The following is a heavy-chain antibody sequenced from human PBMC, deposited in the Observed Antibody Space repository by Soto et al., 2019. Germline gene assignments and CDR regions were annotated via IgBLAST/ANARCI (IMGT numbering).Heavy chain of an antibody. CDR2: IIPIFGTA. Sequence: QVQLVQSGAEVKKPGSSVKVSCKASGGTFSSYAISWVRQAPGQGLEWMGGIIPIFGTANYAQKFQGRVTITADESTSTDYMELSSLRSEDTAVYYCARGVEMATTTENLFDYGGQGTLVTVSS. J-gene: IGHJ4*02. V-gene: IGHV1-69*01. CDR1: GGTFSSYA. CDR3: ARGVEMATTTENLFDY. D-gene: IGHD1-1*01.